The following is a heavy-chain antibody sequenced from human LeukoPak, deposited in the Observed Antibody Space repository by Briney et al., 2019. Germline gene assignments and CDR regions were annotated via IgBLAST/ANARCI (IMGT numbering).Heavy chain of an antibody. Sequence: PGGSLRLSCAASGFTFSSYVMTWVRQAPGKGLEWVSVIYSGGSTYYADSVKGRFTISRDNSKNTLYLQMNSLRAEDTAVYYCARVGVKDYYDSTPETDFQHWGQGTLVTVSS. CDR2: IYSGGST. J-gene: IGHJ1*01. V-gene: IGHV3-66*01. CDR3: ARVGVKDYYDSTPETDFQH. D-gene: IGHD3-22*01. CDR1: GFTFSSYV.